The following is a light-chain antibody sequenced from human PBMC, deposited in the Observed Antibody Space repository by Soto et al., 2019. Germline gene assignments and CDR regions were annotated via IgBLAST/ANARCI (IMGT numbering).Light chain of an antibody. Sequence: QSVLTQPASVSGSPGQSITISCTGTSSDAGSYNLVSWYQQHPGKAPQLMIYEVSKRPSGVSNRFSGSKSGNTASLTISGLQAEDEADYYCCSYAGSSTFNWVFGGGTKVTVL. CDR2: EVS. V-gene: IGLV2-23*02. CDR3: CSYAGSSTFNWV. CDR1: SSDAGSYNL. J-gene: IGLJ3*02.